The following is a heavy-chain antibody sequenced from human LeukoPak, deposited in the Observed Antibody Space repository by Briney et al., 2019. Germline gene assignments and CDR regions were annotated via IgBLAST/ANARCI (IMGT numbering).Heavy chain of an antibody. J-gene: IGHJ4*02. CDR2: ISGSGGST. CDR1: GFTFSIFA. V-gene: IGHV3-23*01. Sequence: PGGSLRLSCAASGFTFSIFARIGVRQAPGKGLEGVSAISGSGGSTYYADSVKGRFTISRDNSKNTPHLQMNSLRAEDTAVYYCTSVIKFRAAAGNTFDYWGQGTLVTVSS. D-gene: IGHD6-25*01. CDR3: TSVIKFRAAAGNTFDY.